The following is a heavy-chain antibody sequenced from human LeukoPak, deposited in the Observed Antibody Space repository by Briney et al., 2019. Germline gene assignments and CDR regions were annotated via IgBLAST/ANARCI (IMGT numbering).Heavy chain of an antibody. D-gene: IGHD6-25*01. CDR1: GYTFTSYG. Sequence: ASVKVSCKASGYTFTSYGISWVRQAPGQGLEWMGWINPYNGNTNYAQKLQGRVTMTTDTSTSTAYMELRSLRSDDTAVYYCARGAALDYFDSWGREPLVTVSS. CDR3: ARGAALDYFDS. CDR2: INPYNGNT. V-gene: IGHV1-18*01. J-gene: IGHJ4*02.